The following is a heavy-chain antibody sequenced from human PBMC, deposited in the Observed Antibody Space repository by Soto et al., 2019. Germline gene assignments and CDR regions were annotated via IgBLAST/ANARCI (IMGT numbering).Heavy chain of an antibody. D-gene: IGHD3-10*01. CDR3: ARGGISSVSAFDI. CDR2: ISGYNGNT. Sequence: QVQLVQSGAEVKKPGASVKVSCKASGYTFSNYDISWVRQAPGQGLEWMGWISGYNGNTNYAQNLRGSVTMTTETSTITACRELRSLRSNDSAVYYCARGGISSVSAFDIWGQGTMVTVSS. J-gene: IGHJ3*02. V-gene: IGHV1-18*01. CDR1: GYTFSNYD.